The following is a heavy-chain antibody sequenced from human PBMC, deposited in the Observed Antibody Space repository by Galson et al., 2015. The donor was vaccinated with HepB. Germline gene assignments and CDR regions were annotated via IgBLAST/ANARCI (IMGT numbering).Heavy chain of an antibody. CDR3: ARAYDYVWGTYRYKPTPIDS. J-gene: IGHJ4*02. V-gene: IGHV3-11*01. Sequence: SLRLSCAASGFTFIDYHMNWIRQAPGKGLEWISYINNGGQTKYYADSVKGRFSISRDNAKNSLYLQMNNLRVEDTAVYYCARAYDYVWGTYRYKPTPIDSWGQGTLVTVFS. D-gene: IGHD3-16*02. CDR1: GFTFIDYH. CDR2: INNGGQTK.